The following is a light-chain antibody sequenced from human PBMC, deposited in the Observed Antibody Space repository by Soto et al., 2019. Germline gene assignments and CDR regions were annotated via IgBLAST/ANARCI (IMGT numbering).Light chain of an antibody. V-gene: IGKV2-30*02. Sequence: DVVMTQSPLSLPVTLGQPASISCRSNQSLVHSDGIAYFSWFQQRPGRSPRRLIYKVSNRDSGVPDRFSGSGSGTDFALEISRVEAEDVGVYYCMQGTHWPITFGQGTRLEIK. CDR3: MQGTHWPIT. CDR1: QSLVHSDGIAY. CDR2: KVS. J-gene: IGKJ5*01.